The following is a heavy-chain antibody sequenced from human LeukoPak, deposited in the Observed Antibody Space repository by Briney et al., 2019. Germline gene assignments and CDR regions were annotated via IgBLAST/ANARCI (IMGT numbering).Heavy chain of an antibody. J-gene: IGHJ4*02. CDR3: VKGFNYFDD. V-gene: IGHV3-48*02. CDR2: IMSSSSSI. Sequence: GGSLRLSCAASGFTFSSYSMNWVRQAPGKGLEWISYIMSSSSSIYYADSVKGRFTISRDNAKNSLYLQMNSLRDEDTAVYYCVKGFNYFDDGGEGTLVTVYS. CDR1: GFTFSSYS.